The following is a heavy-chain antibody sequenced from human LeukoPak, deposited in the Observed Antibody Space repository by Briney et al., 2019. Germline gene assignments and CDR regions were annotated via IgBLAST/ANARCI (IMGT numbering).Heavy chain of an antibody. Sequence: GGSLRLSCAASGFTFDDYGMSWVRQAPGKGLEWVSGINWNGGSTAYADSVKGRFTISRDNAKNSLYLQMNSLRAEDTAVYYCAELGITMIGGVWGKGTTVTISS. J-gene: IGHJ6*04. D-gene: IGHD3-10*02. V-gene: IGHV3-20*04. CDR3: AELGITMIGGV. CDR1: GFTFDDYG. CDR2: INWNGGST.